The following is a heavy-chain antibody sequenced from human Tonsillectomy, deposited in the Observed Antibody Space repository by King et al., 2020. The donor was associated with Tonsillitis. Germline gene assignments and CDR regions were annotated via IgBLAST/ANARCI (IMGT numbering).Heavy chain of an antibody. Sequence: VQLVESGGGLVQPGGSLKLSCAASGFTVSSNYLTWVRQVPGKGLEWVSIIYSGGTTYYADSVKGRFTISRDNSNNTVDPQMSSLRAEDTAVYYCARGLSSYYYYTMDVWGQGTTVTVSS. V-gene: IGHV3-66*01. D-gene: IGHD5/OR15-5a*01. CDR3: ARGLSSYYYYTMDV. CDR1: GFTVSSNY. J-gene: IGHJ6*02. CDR2: IYSGGTT.